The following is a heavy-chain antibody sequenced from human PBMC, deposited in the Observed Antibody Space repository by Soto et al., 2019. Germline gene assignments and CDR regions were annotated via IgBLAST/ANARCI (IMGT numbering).Heavy chain of an antibody. V-gene: IGHV3-30-3*01. CDR3: ARQHIVVVTVIGPYFDY. CDR2: ISYDGSNK. Sequence: QVQLVESGGGVVQPGRSLRLSCAASGFTFSSYAMHWVRQAPGKGLEWVAVISYDGSNKYYADSVKGRFTISRDNSKNTLYLQMNSLRAEDTAVYYCARQHIVVVTVIGPYFDYWGQGTLVTVSS. J-gene: IGHJ4*02. D-gene: IGHD2-21*02. CDR1: GFTFSSYA.